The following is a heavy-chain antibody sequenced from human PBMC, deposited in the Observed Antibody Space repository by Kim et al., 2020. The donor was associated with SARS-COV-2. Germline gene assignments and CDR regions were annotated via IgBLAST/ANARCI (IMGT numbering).Heavy chain of an antibody. CDR3: ARGGSAAASY. D-gene: IGHD6-13*01. Sequence: GDAHYAHSVKGRFTTSRDSSKRMLYLQMNSLRAEATAVYYCARGGSAAASYWGQGTLVTVSS. CDR2: GDA. J-gene: IGHJ4*02. V-gene: IGHV3-53*01.